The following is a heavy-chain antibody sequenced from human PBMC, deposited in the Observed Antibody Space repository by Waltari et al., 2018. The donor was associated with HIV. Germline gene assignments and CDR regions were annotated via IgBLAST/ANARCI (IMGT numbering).Heavy chain of an antibody. Sequence: QLQLQESGPGLVKPSETRSLTCTVSGGSVSSSSYFWGWIRQPPGKGLEWGGRIYYTARKYYHPALKSRVTISVDTSKNQFSRKVTSVTAADKAVYYCARHALRVGAAYWNFDLWGRGTLVTVSS. CDR1: GGSVSSSSYF. CDR3: ARHALRVGAAYWNFDL. D-gene: IGHD1-26*01. CDR2: IYYTARK. V-gene: IGHV4-39*01. J-gene: IGHJ2*01.